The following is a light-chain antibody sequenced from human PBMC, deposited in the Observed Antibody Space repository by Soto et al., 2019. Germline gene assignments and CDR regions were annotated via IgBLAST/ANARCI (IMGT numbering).Light chain of an antibody. Sequence: QSALTQPRSVSGSPGQSVTISCTGTSSDVGGYNYVSWYQQHPGKAPKLMIYDVNKWPSGVPHRFSGSKSGNTASLTISGLQAEDEADYHCCSYAGSHTPWVFGGGTKLPVL. CDR3: CSYAGSHTPWV. V-gene: IGLV2-11*01. CDR2: DVN. J-gene: IGLJ3*02. CDR1: SSDVGGYNY.